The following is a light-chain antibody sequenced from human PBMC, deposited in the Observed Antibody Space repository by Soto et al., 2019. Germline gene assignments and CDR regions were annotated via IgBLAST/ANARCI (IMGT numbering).Light chain of an antibody. Sequence: EILLTQSPDTLSVSLGERATLSCRASQSVGTHLAWYQQKPDQAPRLLIFDASKRTTGTPDRFSGSGSGTEFTLTISGLQSDDLAVYYCQQKSEWRTFGQGTKVDI. CDR2: DAS. CDR1: QSVGTH. V-gene: IGKV3-15*01. CDR3: QQKSEWRT. J-gene: IGKJ1*01.